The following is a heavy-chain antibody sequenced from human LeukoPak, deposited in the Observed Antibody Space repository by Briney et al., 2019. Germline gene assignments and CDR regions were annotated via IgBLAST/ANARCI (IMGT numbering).Heavy chain of an antibody. CDR3: ARAGLQYSSSSGAFDI. CDR1: GGSISSGGYY. CDR2: IYHSGST. V-gene: IGHV4-30-2*01. D-gene: IGHD6-6*01. J-gene: IGHJ3*02. Sequence: PSQTLSLTCTVSGGSISSGGYYWSWTRQPPGKGLEWIGYIYHSGSTYYNPSLKSRVTISVDRSKNQFSLKLSSVTAADTAVYYCARAGLQYSSSSGAFDIWGQGTMVTVSS.